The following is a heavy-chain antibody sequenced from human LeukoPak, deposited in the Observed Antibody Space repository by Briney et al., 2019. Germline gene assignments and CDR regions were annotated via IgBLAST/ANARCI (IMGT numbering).Heavy chain of an antibody. D-gene: IGHD3-3*01. J-gene: IGHJ4*02. V-gene: IGHV3-9*01. CDR3: ANSVEWLSSLGR. Sequence: PGGSLRLSCAASGFTFDDYAMHWVRQAPGKGLEWVSGISWNSGSIVYADSVKGRFTISRDNAKNSLYLQMNSLRAEDTALYYCANSVEWLSSLGRWGQGTLVTVSS. CDR2: ISWNSGSI. CDR1: GFTFDDYA.